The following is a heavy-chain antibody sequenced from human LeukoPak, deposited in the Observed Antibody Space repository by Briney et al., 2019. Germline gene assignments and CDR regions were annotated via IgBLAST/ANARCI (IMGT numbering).Heavy chain of an antibody. CDR2: INHSGST. CDR3: ARGLTFNPYYYGSGSYPAY. V-gene: IGHV4-39*07. J-gene: IGHJ4*02. Sequence: SETLSLTCTVSGGSISSGGYYWSWIRQPPGKGLEWIGEINHSGSTNYNPSLKSRVTISVDTSKNQFSLKLSSVTAADTAVYYCARGLTFNPYYYGSGSYPAYWGQGTLVTVSS. CDR1: GGSISSGGYY. D-gene: IGHD3-10*01.